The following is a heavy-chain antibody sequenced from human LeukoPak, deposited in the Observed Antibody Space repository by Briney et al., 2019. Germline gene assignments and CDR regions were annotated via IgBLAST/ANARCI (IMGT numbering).Heavy chain of an antibody. J-gene: IGHJ4*02. CDR2: IRYDGSNK. V-gene: IGHV3-30*02. CDR3: AKDFYDSSGYYYFDY. CDR1: GFTFSSYG. D-gene: IGHD3-22*01. Sequence: GGSLRLSCAASGFTFSSYGMHWVRQAPGKGLEWVAFIRYDGSNKYYADSVKGRFTISRDNSKNTLYLQMNSLRAEDTAVYYCAKDFYDSSGYYYFDYWGQGTLVTVSS.